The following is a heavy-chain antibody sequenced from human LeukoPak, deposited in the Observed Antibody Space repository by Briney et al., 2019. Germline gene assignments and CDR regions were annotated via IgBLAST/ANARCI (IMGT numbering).Heavy chain of an antibody. CDR1: GFTFSNYA. CDR3: AKELGFYYDRVDY. D-gene: IGHD3-22*01. J-gene: IGHJ4*02. Sequence: GGSLRLSCATSGFTFSNYAMNWVRQAPGKGLEWVSAITGSGGRTYYADSVKGRFAISRDNSKNTLYLQMNSLRAEDTAVYYCAKELGFYYDRVDYWGQGTLDTVSS. CDR2: ITGSGGRT. V-gene: IGHV3-23*01.